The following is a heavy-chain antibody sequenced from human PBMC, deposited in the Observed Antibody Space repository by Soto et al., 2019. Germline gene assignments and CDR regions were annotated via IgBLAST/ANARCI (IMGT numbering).Heavy chain of an antibody. J-gene: IGHJ4*02. D-gene: IGHD3-3*01. CDR2: ISSDGSEK. Sequence: GGSLRLPCLVFGITFSNYALHCDRQAPGKGLGCVAVISSDGSEKYYLESVRHRFTLSRDNSKNTRYPQMNNLRPENTAMYFGANSWSRRTTGFGFWGQGALGTVSS. V-gene: IGHV3-30*18. CDR3: ANSWSRRTTGFGF. CDR1: GITFSNYA.